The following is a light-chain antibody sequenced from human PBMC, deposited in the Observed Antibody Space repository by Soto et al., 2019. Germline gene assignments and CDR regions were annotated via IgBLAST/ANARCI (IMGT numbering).Light chain of an antibody. Sequence: QSALTQPASVSGSPGQSITISCNGTSSDVGGYNYVSWYQQHPGKAPKLMIYDVSNRPSGVSNRFSGSKSGNTASLTISGLQAEDEADYYCSSYTSSSTLPYVFGTGTKLTVL. V-gene: IGLV2-14*01. CDR3: SSYTSSSTLPYV. J-gene: IGLJ1*01. CDR1: SSDVGGYNY. CDR2: DVS.